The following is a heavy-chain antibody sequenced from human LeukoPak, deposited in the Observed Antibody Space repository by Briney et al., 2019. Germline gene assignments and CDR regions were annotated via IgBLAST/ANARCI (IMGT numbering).Heavy chain of an antibody. D-gene: IGHD6-19*01. V-gene: IGHV3-74*01. CDR2: INSDGSST. CDR3: ARVPYQVGGWYGVGFDY. J-gene: IGHJ4*02. Sequence: PGGPLRLSCAASGFTFSSYWMRWVRQAPGKGLVWVSRINSDGSSTSYADSVKGRFTISRDNAKNTLYLQMNSLRAEDTAVYYCARVPYQVGGWYGVGFDYWGQGTLVTVSS. CDR1: GFTFSSYW.